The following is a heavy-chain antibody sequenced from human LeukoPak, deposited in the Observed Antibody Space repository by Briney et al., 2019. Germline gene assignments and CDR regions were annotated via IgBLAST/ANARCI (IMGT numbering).Heavy chain of an antibody. CDR2: IYHSGST. V-gene: IGHV4-4*02. J-gene: IGHJ6*02. CDR1: GGSISSSNW. Sequence: SGTLSLTCAVSGGSISSSNWWSWVRQPPGKGLEWIGEIYHSGSTNYSPSLKSRVTISVDTSKNQFSLKLSSVTAADTAVYYCARVGGSNYYYYGMDVWGQGTTVTVSS. D-gene: IGHD3-10*01. CDR3: ARVGGSNYYYYGMDV.